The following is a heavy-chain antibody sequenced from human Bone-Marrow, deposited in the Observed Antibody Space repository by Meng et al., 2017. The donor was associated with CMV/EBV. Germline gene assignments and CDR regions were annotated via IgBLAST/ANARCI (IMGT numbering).Heavy chain of an antibody. V-gene: IGHV3-33*01. Sequence: GGSLRLSCAASGFTFSSYGMHWVRQAPGKGLEWVAVIWYDGSNKYYADSVKGRFTISRDNSKNTLYLQMNSLRAEDTAVYYCLYGGNSGGFDYWGQGTLVTVSS. CDR3: LYGGNSGGFDY. J-gene: IGHJ4*02. CDR1: GFTFSSYG. CDR2: IWYDGSNK. D-gene: IGHD4-23*01.